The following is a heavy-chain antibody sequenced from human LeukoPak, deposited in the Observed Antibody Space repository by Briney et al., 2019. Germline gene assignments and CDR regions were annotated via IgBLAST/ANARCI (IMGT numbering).Heavy chain of an antibody. CDR3: ATDHYNAFHF. J-gene: IGHJ3*01. D-gene: IGHD3-10*01. CDR1: GYAFTTIG. CDR2: ISGANGNT. Sequence: ASVKVSCRASGYAFTTIGFSWVRQAPGHGLEWMGWISGANGNTNYAPQFQGRVTMTIDTSTSTAFMELRSLRSDDTAVYSCATDHYNAFHFWGQGTMVIVSS. V-gene: IGHV1-18*04.